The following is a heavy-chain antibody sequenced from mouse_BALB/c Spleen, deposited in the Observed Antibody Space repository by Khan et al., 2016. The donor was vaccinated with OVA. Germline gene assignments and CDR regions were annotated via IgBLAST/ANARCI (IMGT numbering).Heavy chain of an antibody. CDR1: GYTFTSYY. CDR2: INPSDGDT. J-gene: IGHJ3*01. CDR3: TRSGYGTFAY. V-gene: IGHV1S81*02. Sequence: QVQLQQSGAELVKPGASVKLSCKASGYTFTSYYMYWVKQRPGQGLEWIGEINPSDGDTNFNEKFKSKATLTVDKSSSTAYMQISSLTSEDSAVYYCTRSGYGTFAYWGQGTLVTVSA. D-gene: IGHD2-1*01.